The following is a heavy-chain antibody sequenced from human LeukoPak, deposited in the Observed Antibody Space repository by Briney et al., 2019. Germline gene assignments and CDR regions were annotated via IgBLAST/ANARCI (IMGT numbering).Heavy chain of an antibody. CDR3: ARVGYDYIWGSYRAHDY. Sequence: GASVKVSCKASGYTFSSYSISWVRQAPGQGLEWVGWISGYNGNRNYAQKVQGRVTMTTDTSTRTSCMELRSLRSDDTAVYYCARVGYDYIWGSYRAHDYWGQGTLVTVSS. J-gene: IGHJ4*02. V-gene: IGHV1-18*04. CDR2: ISGYNGNR. D-gene: IGHD3-16*02. CDR1: GYTFSSYS.